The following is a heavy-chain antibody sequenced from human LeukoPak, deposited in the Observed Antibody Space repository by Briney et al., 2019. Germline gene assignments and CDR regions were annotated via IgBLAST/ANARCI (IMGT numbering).Heavy chain of an antibody. CDR3: ARHLRITIFGVVSKGTYFDY. Sequence: SETLSLTCAVYGGSFSGYYWSWIRQPPGKGLEWMGEINHSGSTNNNPSLKRRVTISVDTSKNQFSLKLSSVTAADTAVYYCARHLRITIFGVVSKGTYFDYWGQGTLVTVSS. J-gene: IGHJ4*02. D-gene: IGHD3-3*01. CDR1: GGSFSGYY. V-gene: IGHV4-34*01. CDR2: INHSGST.